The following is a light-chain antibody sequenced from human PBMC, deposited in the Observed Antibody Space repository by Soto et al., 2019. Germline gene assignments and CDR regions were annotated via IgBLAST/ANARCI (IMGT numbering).Light chain of an antibody. V-gene: IGKV3-20*01. CDR3: QRYGTSPPLT. CDR1: QSVSNNY. J-gene: IGKJ4*01. CDR2: DAS. Sequence: EIVLTQSPGTLSLSPGERATLSCRASQSVSNNYLAWYQQKPGQAPRLLTYDASNRATGIPARFTGSGSGTDFTLTIRRLEPEDFAVYYCQRYGTSPPLTFGGGTKVDIK.